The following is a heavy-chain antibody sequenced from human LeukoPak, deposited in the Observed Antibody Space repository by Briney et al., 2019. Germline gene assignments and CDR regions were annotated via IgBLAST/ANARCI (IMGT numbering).Heavy chain of an antibody. Sequence: PSEILSLTCTVSGGSISSSSYYWGWIRQPPGKGLEWIGSIYYSGSTYYNPSLKSRVTISVDTSKNQFSLKLSSVTAADTAVYYCARLGNVWFGELSYGMDVWGQGTTVTVSS. CDR1: GGSISSSSYY. J-gene: IGHJ6*02. D-gene: IGHD3-10*01. CDR2: IYYSGST. V-gene: IGHV4-39*01. CDR3: ARLGNVWFGELSYGMDV.